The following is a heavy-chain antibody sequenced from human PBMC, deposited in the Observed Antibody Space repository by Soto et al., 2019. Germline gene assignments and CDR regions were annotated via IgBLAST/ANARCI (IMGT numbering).Heavy chain of an antibody. Sequence: XDSLTISCRASGYTFTTSWIAWVRQMSGKGLEWMGFIYPGDSDTRYNPSFRGQVTISADKSINTAYLQWSSLKASDTAMYYCVRQGEYCSGDNCFTDFWGQGTLVTVSS. D-gene: IGHD2-15*01. CDR2: IYPGDSDT. J-gene: IGHJ4*02. V-gene: IGHV5-51*01. CDR3: VRQGEYCSGDNCFTDF. CDR1: GYTFTTSW.